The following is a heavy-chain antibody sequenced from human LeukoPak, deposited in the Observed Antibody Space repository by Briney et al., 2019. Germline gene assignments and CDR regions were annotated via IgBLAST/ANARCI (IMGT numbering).Heavy chain of an antibody. CDR1: GFTFSSYS. J-gene: IGHJ5*02. CDR3: ARDLKSVTRFYNWFDP. CDR2: ISSSSSYI. D-gene: IGHD4-11*01. V-gene: IGHV3-21*01. Sequence: GGSLRLSCAASGFTFSSYSMNWVRQAPGKGLEWVSSISSSSSYIYYADSVKGRFTISRDNAKNSLYLQMNSLRAEDTAVYYCARDLKSVTRFYNWFDPWGQGTLVTVSS.